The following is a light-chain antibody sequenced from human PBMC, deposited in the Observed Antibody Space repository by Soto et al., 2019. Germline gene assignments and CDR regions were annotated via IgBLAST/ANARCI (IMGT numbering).Light chain of an antibody. CDR1: QSVSSTY. V-gene: IGKV3-20*01. J-gene: IGKJ3*01. Sequence: IVLTQSPGTLSLSPGDRATLSCRASQSVSSTYLAWYQQKPGPAPRLLIYDASSRATGIPDRFSGSGSGTDFTLTISRMEPEDFAVYYCQQYGSSPGLFTFGPGTKVDIK. CDR3: QQYGSSPGLFT. CDR2: DAS.